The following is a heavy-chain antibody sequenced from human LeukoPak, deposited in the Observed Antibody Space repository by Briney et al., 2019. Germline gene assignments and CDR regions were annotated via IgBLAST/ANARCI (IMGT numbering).Heavy chain of an antibody. CDR2: ITGNDFNS. D-gene: IGHD7-27*01. CDR3: GRDLNWGAFDI. V-gene: IGHV3-23*01. Sequence: GGSLRLSCAASRFTSDNYAMTWVRQAPGKGLEWVSTITGNDFNSYYADSVRGRFTISRDNSRSMVWLQMNSLTAEDTAMYYCGRDLNWGAFDIRGLGTLVTVSS. J-gene: IGHJ3*02. CDR1: RFTSDNYA.